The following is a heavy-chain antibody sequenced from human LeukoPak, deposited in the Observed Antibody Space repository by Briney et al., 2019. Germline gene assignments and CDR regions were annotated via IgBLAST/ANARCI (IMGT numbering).Heavy chain of an antibody. CDR3: ARHDLGSSFDY. CDR2: IYPGDSDT. J-gene: IGHJ4*02. V-gene: IGHV5-51*01. D-gene: IGHD6-13*01. CDR1: GYGFSTYW. Sequence: GESLKISCKSSGYGFSTYWIGWVRRMPGKGLEWMGIIYPGDSDTRYSPSFQGQVTISVDKSISTAYLQWSSLRASDTAMYYCARHDLGSSFDYWGQGTLVTVSS.